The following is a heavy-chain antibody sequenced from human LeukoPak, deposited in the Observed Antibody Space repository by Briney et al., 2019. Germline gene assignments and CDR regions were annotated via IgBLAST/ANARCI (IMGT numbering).Heavy chain of an antibody. CDR2: IYTSGST. Sequence: SETLSLTCTVSGGSISSYYWSWIRQPAGKGLEWIGRIYTSGSTNYNPSLKSRVTMSVDTSKNQFSLKLSSVTAADTAVYYCAGEHYYGSGSYYSYWGQGTLVTVSS. D-gene: IGHD3-10*01. CDR3: AGEHYYGSGSYYSY. V-gene: IGHV4-4*07. J-gene: IGHJ4*02. CDR1: GGSISSYY.